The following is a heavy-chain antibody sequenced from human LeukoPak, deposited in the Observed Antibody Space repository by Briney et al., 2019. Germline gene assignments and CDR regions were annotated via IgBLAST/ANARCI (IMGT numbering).Heavy chain of an antibody. J-gene: IGHJ3*02. CDR3: AKDKDGGAVATGAFDI. V-gene: IGHV3-23*01. CDR2: ISGSGGST. D-gene: IGHD6-19*01. CDR1: GFIFSSYA. Sequence: GGSLRLSCAASGFIFSSYAMSWVRQAPGKGLEWVSTISGSGGSTYYADSVRGRFTISRDNSKNTLYLQMNSLRAEDTAVYYCAKDKDGGAVATGAFDIWGQGTMVTVSS.